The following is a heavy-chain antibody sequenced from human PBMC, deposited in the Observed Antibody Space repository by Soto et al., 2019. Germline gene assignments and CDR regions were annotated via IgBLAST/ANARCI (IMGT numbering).Heavy chain of an antibody. CDR2: IYSGGST. J-gene: IGHJ4*02. Sequence: EVQLVESGGGLVQPGGSLRLSCAASGFTVSSNYMSWVRQAPGKGLEWVSVIYSGGSTYYADSVKGRFTISRDNSKNTLYLQMNSLRAEDTAVYYCARGLPDCGGDCYTDYWGQGTLVTVSS. D-gene: IGHD2-21*02. V-gene: IGHV3-66*01. CDR1: GFTVSSNY. CDR3: ARGLPDCGGDCYTDY.